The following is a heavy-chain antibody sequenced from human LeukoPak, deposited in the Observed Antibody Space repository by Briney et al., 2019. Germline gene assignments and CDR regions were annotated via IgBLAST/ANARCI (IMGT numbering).Heavy chain of an antibody. CDR1: GGSISSYY. D-gene: IGHD2-2*01. CDR2: IYYSGST. CDR3: ARGRVKYQLLSAFDI. V-gene: IGHV4-59*01. J-gene: IGHJ3*02. Sequence: SETLSLTCTVSGGSISSYYWSWIRQAPGKGLEWVGYIYYSGSTNYNPSLKSRVTISGDTSKNHFFLRLYSVTAADTAVYYCARGRVKYQLLSAFDIWGQGTMVTVSS.